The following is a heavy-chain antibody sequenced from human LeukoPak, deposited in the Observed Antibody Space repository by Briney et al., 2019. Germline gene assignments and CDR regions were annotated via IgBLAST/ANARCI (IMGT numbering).Heavy chain of an antibody. Sequence: PGGSLRLSCAASGFTFSDYTMNWVRQAPGKGLEWVSVIYSGGSTYYADSVKGRFTISRDNSKNTLYLQMNSLRAEDTAVYYCARAHGYYDSSGYYFLDYWGQGTLVTVSS. CDR2: IYSGGST. CDR3: ARAHGYYDSSGYYFLDY. D-gene: IGHD3-22*01. J-gene: IGHJ4*02. CDR1: GFTFSDYT. V-gene: IGHV3-66*01.